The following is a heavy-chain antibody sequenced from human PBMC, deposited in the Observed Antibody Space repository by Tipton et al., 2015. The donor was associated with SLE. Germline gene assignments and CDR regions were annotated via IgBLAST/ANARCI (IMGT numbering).Heavy chain of an antibody. V-gene: IGHV4-39*07. Sequence: TLSLTCTVSGGSISSTKYYWGWLRQPPGKGLEWIESIYYSGHTYYNPSLKSRVTISVDTSKNQFSLHLSSVTAADTAVYYCARSWNDAPPDLGYWGQGTLVTVSS. D-gene: IGHD1-1*01. CDR3: ARSWNDAPPDLGY. CDR1: GGSISSTKYY. CDR2: IYYSGHT. J-gene: IGHJ4*02.